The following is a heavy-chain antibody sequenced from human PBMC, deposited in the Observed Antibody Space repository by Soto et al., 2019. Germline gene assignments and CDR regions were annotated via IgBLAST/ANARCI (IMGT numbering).Heavy chain of an antibody. J-gene: IGHJ4*02. CDR3: GTVRASWYVDY. D-gene: IGHD2-2*01. CDR1: GGSISSGGYY. V-gene: IGHV4-30-4*01. CDR2: ISYSWNT. Sequence: QVQLQESGPGLAKPSQTLSLTCTVSGGSISSGGYYWSWFRQPPGKGLEWIAYISYSWNTYYNPSLQSRISISADACKNQFSLELKAVTVADTAVYYCGTVRASWYVDYWGQGTLVTVSS.